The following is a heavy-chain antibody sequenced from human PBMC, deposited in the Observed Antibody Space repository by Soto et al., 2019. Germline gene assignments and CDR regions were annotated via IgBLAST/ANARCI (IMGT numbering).Heavy chain of an antibody. D-gene: IGHD1-26*01. CDR1: GGSFSGYC. CDR2: ISHSGIA. Sequence: QVQLQQWGAGLLKPSETLSLTCAVYGGSFSGYCWTWIRQPPGKGLEWIGEISHSGIANYNPSLKSRVTISLDTSKSQFSLSLTSATAADTAVYYCARVDPRGGYLSGFDIWGQGTMVTVSA. J-gene: IGHJ3*02. CDR3: ARVDPRGGYLSGFDI. V-gene: IGHV4-34*01.